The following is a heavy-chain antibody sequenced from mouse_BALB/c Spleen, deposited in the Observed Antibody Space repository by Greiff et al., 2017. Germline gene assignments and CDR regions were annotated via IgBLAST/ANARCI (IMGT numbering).Heavy chain of an antibody. J-gene: IGHJ4*01. V-gene: IGHV1-7*01. Sequence: QVQLQQSGAELAKPGASVKMSCKASGYTFTSYWMHWVKQRPGQGLEWIGYINPSTGSTEYNQKFKDKATLTADKSSSTAYMQLSSLTSEDSAVYYCARDYYGSSYVDYAMDYWGQGTSVTVSS. D-gene: IGHD1-1*01. CDR2: INPSTGST. CDR3: ARDYYGSSYVDYAMDY. CDR1: GYTFTSYW.